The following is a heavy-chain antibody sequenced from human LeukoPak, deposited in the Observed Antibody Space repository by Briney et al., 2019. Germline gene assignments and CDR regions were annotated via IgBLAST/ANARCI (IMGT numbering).Heavy chain of an antibody. J-gene: IGHJ5*02. CDR2: IYHSGST. CDR1: GGSICTGGYS. V-gene: IGHV4-30-2*01. D-gene: IGHD3-10*01. Sequence: SETLSLTCAVSGGSICTGGYSWRWIRQPPGKGLEWIGYIYHSGSTYYNPSLKSRVTISVDRSKNQFSLKLSSVTAADTAVYYCARREGAYYDGNWFDPWGQGTLVTVSS. CDR3: ARREGAYYDGNWFDP.